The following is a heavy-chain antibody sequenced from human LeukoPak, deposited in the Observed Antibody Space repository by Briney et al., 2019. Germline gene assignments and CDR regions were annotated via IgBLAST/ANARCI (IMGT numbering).Heavy chain of an antibody. CDR2: IIPILGIA. CDR3: ELELERTTGELDY. V-gene: IGHV1-69*02. Sequence: SVKVSCKASGGTFSSYTISWVRQAPGQGLEWMGRIIPILGIANYAQKFQGRVTITADKSTSTAYMELSSLRSEDTAVYYCELELERTTGELDYWGQGTLVTVSS. D-gene: IGHD1-1*01. CDR1: GGTFSSYT. J-gene: IGHJ4*02.